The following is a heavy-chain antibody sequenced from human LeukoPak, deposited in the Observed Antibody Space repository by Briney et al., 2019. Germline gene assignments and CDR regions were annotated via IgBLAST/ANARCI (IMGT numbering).Heavy chain of an antibody. D-gene: IGHD6-13*01. V-gene: IGHV4-59*08. CDR1: GGSISSYS. Sequence: SETLSLTCTVSGGSISSYSWSWIRQPPGKGLEWIGYIYYSGSTNYNPSLKSRVTISVDTSKNQFSLKLSSGTAADTAVYYCARHLAAAGDDAFDIWGQGTMVTVSS. CDR3: ARHLAAAGDDAFDI. J-gene: IGHJ3*02. CDR2: IYYSGST.